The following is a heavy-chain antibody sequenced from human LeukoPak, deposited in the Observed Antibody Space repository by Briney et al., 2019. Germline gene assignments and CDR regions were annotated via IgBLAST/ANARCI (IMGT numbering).Heavy chain of an antibody. D-gene: IGHD2-2*01. CDR3: AIHIVVVPAAKKKNWFDP. CDR1: GGSFSGYY. CDR2: INHSGST. V-gene: IGHV4-34*01. Sequence: SETLSLTCAVHGGSFSGYYWSWIRQPPGKGLEWIGEINHSGSTNYNPSLKSRVTISVDTSKNQFSLKLSSVTAADTAVYYCAIHIVVVPAAKKKNWFDPWGQGTLVTVSS. J-gene: IGHJ5*02.